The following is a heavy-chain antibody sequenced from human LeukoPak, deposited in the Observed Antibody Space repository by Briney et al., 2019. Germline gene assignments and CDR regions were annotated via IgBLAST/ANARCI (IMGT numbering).Heavy chain of an antibody. CDR1: GFTFGAYT. CDR2: ISGGGGST. CDR3: AKGGKWDVTPFDY. J-gene: IGHJ4*02. D-gene: IGHD1-26*01. Sequence: GGSLRLSCAASGFTFGAYTINWVRQAPGKGLEWVSTISGGGGSTYYADSVKGRFTISRDNSKNTLYLQVNSLRAEDTAVYYCAKGGKWDVTPFDYWGQGTLVTVSS. V-gene: IGHV3-23*01.